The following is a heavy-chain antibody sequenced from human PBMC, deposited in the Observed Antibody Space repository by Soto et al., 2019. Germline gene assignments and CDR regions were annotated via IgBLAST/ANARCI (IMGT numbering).Heavy chain of an antibody. CDR3: ASSVVVTATVGYYGMDV. Sequence: GASVKVSCKASGGSFSSYAISWVRQAPGQGLEWMGGIIPIFGTANYAQKFQGRVTITADESTSTAYMELSSLRSEDTAVYYCASSVVVTATVGYYGMDVWGQGTTVTV. D-gene: IGHD2-21*02. CDR2: IIPIFGTA. V-gene: IGHV1-69*13. J-gene: IGHJ6*02. CDR1: GGSFSSYA.